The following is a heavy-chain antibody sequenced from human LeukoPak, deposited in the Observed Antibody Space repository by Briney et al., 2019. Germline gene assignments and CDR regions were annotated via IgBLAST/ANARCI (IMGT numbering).Heavy chain of an antibody. Sequence: LSGGSLRLSCAASGFTFSSYAMSWVRQAPGKGLEWVSAISGSGGSTYYADSVKGRFTISRDNSKNTLYLQMNSLRAEDTAVYSCARVPRTFSAFDIWAQGTMATVFS. CDR2: ISGSGGST. D-gene: IGHD2/OR15-2a*01. V-gene: IGHV3-23*01. J-gene: IGHJ3*02. CDR3: ARVPRTFSAFDI. CDR1: GFTFSSYA.